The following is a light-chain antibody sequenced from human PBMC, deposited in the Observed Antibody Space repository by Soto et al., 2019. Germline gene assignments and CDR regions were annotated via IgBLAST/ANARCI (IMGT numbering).Light chain of an antibody. CDR3: QQYGSWT. V-gene: IGKV3-20*01. Sequence: EIGLTQSPGTLSVSPGERATLSCRASQTISSNNLAWYQQKPGQAPSLLIYGTSSRATGIPDRFSGSGSGTDLTLTISRLEPEDSAIYYCQQYGSWTFGQGTKVEIK. CDR2: GTS. CDR1: QTISSNN. J-gene: IGKJ1*01.